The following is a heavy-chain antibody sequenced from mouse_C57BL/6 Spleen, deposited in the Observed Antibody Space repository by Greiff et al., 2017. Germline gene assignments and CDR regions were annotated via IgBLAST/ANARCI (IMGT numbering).Heavy chain of an antibody. CDR2: IYPGSGST. CDR1: GYTFTSYW. Sequence: VKLQQPGAELVKPGASVKMSCKASGYTFTSYWITWVKQRPGQGLEWIGDIYPGSGSTNYNEKFKSKATLTVDTSSSTAYMQLSSLTSEDSAVYYCASGSATVSSGAMDYGGQGTSVTVSS. D-gene: IGHD1-1*01. V-gene: IGHV1-55*01. J-gene: IGHJ4*01. CDR3: ASGSATVSSGAMDY.